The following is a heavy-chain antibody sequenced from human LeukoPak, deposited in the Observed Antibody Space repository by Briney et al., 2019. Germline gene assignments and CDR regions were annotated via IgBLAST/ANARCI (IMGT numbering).Heavy chain of an antibody. CDR2: IIPVFGTA. Sequence: GSSVKVSCKASGGTFSSYATSWVRQAPGQGLEWMGGIIPVFGTANYAQKFQGRVTITADKSTSTAYMELSSLRSEDTAVYYCANAVTTGGDYWGQGTLVTVSS. V-gene: IGHV1-69*06. CDR1: GGTFSSYA. J-gene: IGHJ4*02. D-gene: IGHD4-17*01. CDR3: ANAVTTGGDY.